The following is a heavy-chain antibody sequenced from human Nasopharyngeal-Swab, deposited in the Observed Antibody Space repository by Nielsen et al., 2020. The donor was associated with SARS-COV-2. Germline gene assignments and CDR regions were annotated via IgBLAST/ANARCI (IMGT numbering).Heavy chain of an antibody. CDR2: INSDGSST. V-gene: IGHV3-74*01. CDR1: GFTFSSYW. D-gene: IGHD6-13*01. Sequence: GGSLRLSCAASGFTFSSYWMHWVRQAPGKGLVWVSRINSDGSSTNYADSVKGRFTISRDNAKNTLYLQMNSLRAEDTAVYYCARGRSSSWHGGYFDYWGQGTLVTVSS. J-gene: IGHJ4*02. CDR3: ARGRSSSWHGGYFDY.